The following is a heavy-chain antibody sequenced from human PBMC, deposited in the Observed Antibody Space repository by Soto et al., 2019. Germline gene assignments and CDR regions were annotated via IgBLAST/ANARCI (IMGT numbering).Heavy chain of an antibody. Sequence: EVHLVESGGGLVQPGGSLRLSCAASGFTFSSYSLNWVRQAPGKGLEWVSYITSSGTTVYYADSVRGRFTISRDKAKNSLYLQMTSLRDDDTAVYYCARGSSNWAYYFDFWGQGTLVSVSS. CDR2: ITSSGTTV. J-gene: IGHJ4*02. D-gene: IGHD6-13*01. V-gene: IGHV3-48*02. CDR3: ARGSSNWAYYFDF. CDR1: GFTFSSYS.